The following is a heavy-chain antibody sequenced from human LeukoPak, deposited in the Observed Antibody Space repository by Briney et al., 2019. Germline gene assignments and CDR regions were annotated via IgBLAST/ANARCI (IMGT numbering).Heavy chain of an antibody. V-gene: IGHV4-61*02. D-gene: IGHD2-2*02. CDR2: IYTSGST. J-gene: IGHJ4*02. CDR1: GGSISSGSYY. Sequence: SQTLSLTCTVSGGSISSGSYYWSWIRQPAGKGLEWIGRIYTSGSTNYNPSLKSRVTLSVDTSKNQFSLKLSSVTAADTAVYYCAREGPPGCSSTSCYTDYWGQGTLVTVSS. CDR3: AREGPPGCSSTSCYTDY.